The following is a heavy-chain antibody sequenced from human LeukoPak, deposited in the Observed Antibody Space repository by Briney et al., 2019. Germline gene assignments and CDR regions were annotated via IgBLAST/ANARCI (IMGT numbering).Heavy chain of an antibody. V-gene: IGHV4-4*02. Sequence: SGTLSLTCALSTVSGSSGNWWSWVRQPPGKGLEWIGEVHKTGKTNYNPSLKTRVTISIDASKNQLSLELTSVTAADAAVYYCARELLGAPTPGAYWGQGTRVTVSS. CDR1: TVSGSSGNW. J-gene: IGHJ4*02. CDR3: ARELLGAPTPGAY. CDR2: VHKTGKT. D-gene: IGHD7-27*01.